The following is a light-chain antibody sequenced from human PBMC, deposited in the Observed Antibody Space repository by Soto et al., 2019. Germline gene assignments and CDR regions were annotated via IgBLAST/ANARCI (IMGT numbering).Light chain of an antibody. V-gene: IGLV1-47*02. CDR3: AAWDDSLSGPV. CDR1: SSNIGNNY. CDR2: SNN. J-gene: IGLJ3*02. Sequence: QSVLTQPPSASGTPGQKVTISCSGSSSNIGNNYLYWYQQLPGTAPKLLIYSNNQRPSGVPDRFSGSKSGTSASLAIRGLRSEDEADYYCAAWDDSLSGPVFGGGTKLTVL.